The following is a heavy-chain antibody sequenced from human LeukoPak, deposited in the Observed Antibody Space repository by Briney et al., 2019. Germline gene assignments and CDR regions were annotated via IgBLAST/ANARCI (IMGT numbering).Heavy chain of an antibody. D-gene: IGHD3-22*01. CDR1: GFTFSSYE. V-gene: IGHV3-48*03. Sequence: GGSLRLSCAASGFTFSSYEMNWVRQAPGKGLEWVSYISSSGSTIYYADSVKGRFTISRDNAKNSLYLQMNSLRAEDTAVYYCSKKESYYYDSSDYYYYGMDVWGQGTTVTGSS. CDR2: ISSSGSTI. J-gene: IGHJ6*02. CDR3: SKKESYYYDSSDYYYYGMDV.